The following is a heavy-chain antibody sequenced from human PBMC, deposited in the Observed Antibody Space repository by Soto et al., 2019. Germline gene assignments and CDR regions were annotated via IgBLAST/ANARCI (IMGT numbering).Heavy chain of an antibody. V-gene: IGHV3-66*01. CDR3: ATRGYSYGFSQRIDY. CDR1: GFTVYNNL. CDR2: IYNDGRT. Sequence: EVQFVQSGGGLAPPGGSRRLSCAGSGFTVYNNLMTWVRQAPGKGLEWVSVIYNDGRTKYADSVKGRFSLSTDKSKNILYLQMNNLRAEDTAVYYCATRGYSYGFSQRIDYWGQGTLVAVS. D-gene: IGHD5-18*01. J-gene: IGHJ4*02.